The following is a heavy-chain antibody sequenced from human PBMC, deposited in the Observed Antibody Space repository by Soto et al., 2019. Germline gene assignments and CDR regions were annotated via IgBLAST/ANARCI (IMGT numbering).Heavy chain of an antibody. Sequence: PSETLSLTCSVSGVSITNYYWTWIRHSPGKGLEWIGYVYHTGNTYYNPSLRSRVTISLDTSKNQVSLRLRSVTAADAAVYYCVRDSGSETLTGYQHFDSWGQGTLVTVSS. D-gene: IGHD3-9*01. V-gene: IGHV4-59*01. CDR2: VYHTGNT. J-gene: IGHJ4*02. CDR3: VRDSGSETLTGYQHFDS. CDR1: GVSITNYY.